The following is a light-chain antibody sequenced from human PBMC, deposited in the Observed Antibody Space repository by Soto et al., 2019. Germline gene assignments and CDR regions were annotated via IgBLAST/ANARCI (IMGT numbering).Light chain of an antibody. Sequence: DIQMTQSPSSLSASVGDRVTITCRASQSISSNLNWYQQKPGKAPRLLMYAASSLQSGVPSRFSGSGSGTDFTLNISSLQPEDFATYHCQQSYSIPYTFGQGTKLEIK. CDR2: AAS. CDR1: QSISSN. J-gene: IGKJ2*01. V-gene: IGKV1-39*01. CDR3: QQSYSIPYT.